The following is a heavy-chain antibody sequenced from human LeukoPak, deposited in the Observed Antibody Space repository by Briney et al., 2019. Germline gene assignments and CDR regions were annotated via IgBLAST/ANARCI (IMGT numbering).Heavy chain of an antibody. Sequence: GGSLRLSCAASGFTFSSYEMNWVRQAPGKGLEWVANIKQDGSEKYYVDSVKGRFTISRDNAKNSLYLQMNSLRAEDTAMYYCARDSAGNDYWGQGTLVTVSS. J-gene: IGHJ4*02. CDR3: ARDSAGNDY. CDR2: IKQDGSEK. CDR1: GFTFSSYE. D-gene: IGHD6-13*01. V-gene: IGHV3-7*01.